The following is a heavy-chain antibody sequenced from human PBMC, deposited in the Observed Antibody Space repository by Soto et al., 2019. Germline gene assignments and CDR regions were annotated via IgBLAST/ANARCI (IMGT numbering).Heavy chain of an antibody. D-gene: IGHD5-18*01. CDR2: INLDGSEK. CDR1: GFTFRTYW. V-gene: IGHV3-7*05. J-gene: IGHJ6*02. CDR3: ARDGSTSWYSYDYHGMDV. Sequence: EVQLVESGGGLVQPGGSLRLSCAASGFTFRTYWLSWVRQVPGKGLEWVANINLDGSEKTYVDSVKGRFTISRDNARNSVYLPMSSLRAEDTALYYCARDGSTSWYSYDYHGMDVWGQGTTVTGSS.